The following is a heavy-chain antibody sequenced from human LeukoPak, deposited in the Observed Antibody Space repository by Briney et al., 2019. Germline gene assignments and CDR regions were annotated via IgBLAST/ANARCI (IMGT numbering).Heavy chain of an antibody. Sequence: GGSLRLSCAASGFIFNEYFMGWVRQAPGKGPEWISYISTSGDVTYYSDSVRGRFTISRDNARNSLFLQLNRLEAEDTAVYYCARDPRGEIVWGHRFDYWGQGRLVTVSS. CDR1: GFIFNEYF. D-gene: IGHD3-16*01. CDR2: ISTSGDVT. J-gene: IGHJ4*02. CDR3: ARDPRGEIVWGHRFDY. V-gene: IGHV3-11*01.